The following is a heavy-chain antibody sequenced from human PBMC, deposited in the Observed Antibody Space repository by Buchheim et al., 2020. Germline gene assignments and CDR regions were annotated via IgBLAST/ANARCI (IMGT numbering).Heavy chain of an antibody. Sequence: QVQLQESGPGLVKPSQTLSLTCTVSGGSISSGSYYWSWIRQPAGKGLEWIGRIYTSGSTNYNPSLKSRFTISVDPSNNQFPLKLSSVTAADTAVYYCARYCSGGSCYSKGMDVWGQGTT. CDR1: GGSISSGSYY. V-gene: IGHV4-61*02. J-gene: IGHJ6*02. D-gene: IGHD2-15*01. CDR2: IYTSGST. CDR3: ARYCSGGSCYSKGMDV.